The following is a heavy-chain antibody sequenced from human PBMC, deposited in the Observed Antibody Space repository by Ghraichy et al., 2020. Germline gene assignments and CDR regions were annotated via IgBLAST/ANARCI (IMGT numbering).Heavy chain of an antibody. CDR1: GLTFNNYG. CDR2: IRYDGKNK. J-gene: IGHJ4*02. D-gene: IGHD6-19*01. V-gene: IGHV3-30*02. CDR3: ALADANGWYGFDY. Sequence: GALRLSCTASGLTFNNYGMHWVRQAPGKGLEWVTFIRYDGKNKYYADSVKGRFTISRDNSKNTLYLQMNSLRIEDTAVYYCALADANGWYGFDYWGQGTRVTVSS.